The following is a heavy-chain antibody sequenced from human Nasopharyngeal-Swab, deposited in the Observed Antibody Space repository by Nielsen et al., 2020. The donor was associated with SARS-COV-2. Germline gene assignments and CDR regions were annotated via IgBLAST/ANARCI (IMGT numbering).Heavy chain of an antibody. V-gene: IGHV3-21*01. J-gene: IGHJ4*02. D-gene: IGHD6-13*01. CDR2: ISSSSSYI. CDR3: ARDRGIDGRIDY. CDR1: GFTFSSYS. Sequence: GESLKISCAASGFTFSSYSMNWVRQAPGKGLEWVSSISSSSSYIYYADSVEGRFTISRDNAKNSLYLQMNSLRAEDTAVYYCARDRGIDGRIDYWGQGTLVTVSS.